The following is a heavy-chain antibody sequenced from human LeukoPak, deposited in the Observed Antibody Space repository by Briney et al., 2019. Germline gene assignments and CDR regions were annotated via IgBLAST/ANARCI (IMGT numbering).Heavy chain of an antibody. V-gene: IGHV3-23*01. D-gene: IGHD1-26*01. J-gene: IGHJ4*02. Sequence: GGSLRLSCAASGFTFSSYAMSWVRQAPGTGLEWVSTIDFSGGYTHYADSVKGRFTISRDNSKNTLYLQMNSLRAEDTAIFYCAKDVQGDVGATDHWGQGTLVTVSS. CDR3: AKDVQGDVGATDH. CDR2: IDFSGGYT. CDR1: GFTFSSYA.